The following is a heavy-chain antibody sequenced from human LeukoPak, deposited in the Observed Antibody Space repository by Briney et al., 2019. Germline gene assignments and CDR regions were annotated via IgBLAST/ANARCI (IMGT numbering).Heavy chain of an antibody. CDR2: IYSGGST. CDR1: GFTVSSNY. Sequence: GGSLRLSCAASGFTVSSNYRSWVRQAPGKGLEWVSVIYSGGSTYYADSVKGRFTISRDNSKNTLYLQMNSLRAEDTAVYYCAREVVAAEYNWFDPWGQGTLVTVSS. J-gene: IGHJ5*02. CDR3: AREVVAAEYNWFDP. D-gene: IGHD2-15*01. V-gene: IGHV3-53*01.